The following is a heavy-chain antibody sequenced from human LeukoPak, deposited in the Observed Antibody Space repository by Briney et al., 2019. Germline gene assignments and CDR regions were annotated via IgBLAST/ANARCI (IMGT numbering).Heavy chain of an antibody. J-gene: IGHJ2*01. CDR1: GGSISSHY. CDR3: ASTRNGRYFHL. V-gene: IGHV4-59*11. D-gene: IGHD1-1*01. CDR2: IYYSGSA. Sequence: SETLSLTCTVSGGSISSHYWSWIRQPPGQGLEWMGYIYYSGSANYNPSLKSRVTISVHTSKNQFSLKLSSVTAADPAVHYCASTRNGRYFHLWRRGTLVTVSS.